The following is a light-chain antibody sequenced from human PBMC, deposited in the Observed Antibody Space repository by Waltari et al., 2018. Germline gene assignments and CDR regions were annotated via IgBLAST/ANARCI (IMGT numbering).Light chain of an antibody. CDR2: GST. CDR1: GSNIGAGYD. V-gene: IGLV1-40*01. J-gene: IGLJ3*02. Sequence: QSVLTQPPSVSGAPGQRVTISCTGSGSNIGAGYDVHWYQQLPRAAPKLLIYGSTRRPLGVPARLFGSTSGTSASLAIIGLQAEDEAEYYCQSYDTSLSVVFGGGTKLTVL. CDR3: QSYDTSLSVV.